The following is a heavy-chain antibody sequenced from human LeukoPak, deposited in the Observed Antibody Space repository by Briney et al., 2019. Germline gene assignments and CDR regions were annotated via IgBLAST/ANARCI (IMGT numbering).Heavy chain of an antibody. CDR2: IYYTGST. CDR1: AGSISSSSYY. CDR3: ARVKSWVVPAAIASPPDYYYYMDV. D-gene: IGHD2-2*02. Sequence: SETLSLACTVSAGSISSSSYYWGWIRQPPGKGLEWIGSIYYTGSTYYNPSLKSRVTISVDTSKNQFSLKLSSVTAADTAVYYCARVKSWVVPAAIASPPDYYYYMDVWGKGTTVTVSS. J-gene: IGHJ6*03. V-gene: IGHV4-39*07.